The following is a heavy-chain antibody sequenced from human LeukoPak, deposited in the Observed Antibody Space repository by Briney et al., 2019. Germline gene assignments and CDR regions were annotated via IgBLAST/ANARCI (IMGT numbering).Heavy chain of an antibody. Sequence: GGSLRLSCAASGFTFSSYWISWVRQAPGKGLEWVANIKQDGSEKYYVDSVKGRFTISRDNAKNSLYLQMNSLRAEDTAVYYCARVAVAGSYYFDYWGQGTLVTVSS. J-gene: IGHJ4*02. CDR2: IKQDGSEK. CDR3: ARVAVAGSYYFDY. CDR1: GFTFSSYW. D-gene: IGHD6-19*01. V-gene: IGHV3-7*04.